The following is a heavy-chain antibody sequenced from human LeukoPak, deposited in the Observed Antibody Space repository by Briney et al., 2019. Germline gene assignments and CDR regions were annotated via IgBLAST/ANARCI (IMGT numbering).Heavy chain of an antibody. Sequence: SETLSLTCAVSGYSISSGYYWGWIRKPPGKGLEWIGSIYHSGSTYYNPSLKSRVTISLGTSKNQFSLKLSSVTAADTAVYYCARDLSSSSNYVDGTFDFWGQGTLVTVSS. J-gene: IGHJ3*01. V-gene: IGHV4-38-2*02. CDR3: ARDLSSSSNYVDGTFDF. D-gene: IGHD4-11*01. CDR2: IYHSGST. CDR1: GYSISSGYY.